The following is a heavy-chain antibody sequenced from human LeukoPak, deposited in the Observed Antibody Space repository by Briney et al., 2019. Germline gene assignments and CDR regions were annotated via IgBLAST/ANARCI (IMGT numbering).Heavy chain of an antibody. Sequence: QPGGSLRLSCAACGFTFSLYAMNWVRQAPGKGVEGVSAIRGSGGSTFYADSVKGRFTTSRDNSKNTLYLQMNRLRAEDTAVYYCAKAPGGFSYAPGDYRGQGTLVTVSS. J-gene: IGHJ4*02. CDR1: GFTFSLYA. V-gene: IGHV3-23*01. CDR2: IRGSGGST. D-gene: IGHD5-18*01. CDR3: AKAPGGFSYAPGDY.